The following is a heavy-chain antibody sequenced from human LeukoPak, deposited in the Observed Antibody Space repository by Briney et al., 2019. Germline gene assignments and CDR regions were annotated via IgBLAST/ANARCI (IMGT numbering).Heavy chain of an antibody. J-gene: IGHJ5*02. D-gene: IGHD6-13*01. V-gene: IGHV4-59*01. CDR2: VYYIGTT. CDR3: AREYSSWYEMEWFDP. CDR1: GGSISSYY. Sequence: SETLSLTCTVSGGSISSYYWSWIRQPPGKGLEWIGNVYYIGTTSYNSSLKSRVTISVDTSKNQFSLKLSSVTAADTAVYYCAREYSSWYEMEWFDPWGQGTLVTVSS.